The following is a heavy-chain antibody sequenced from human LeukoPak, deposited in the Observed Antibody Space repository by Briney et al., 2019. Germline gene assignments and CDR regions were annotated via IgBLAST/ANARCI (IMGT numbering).Heavy chain of an antibody. D-gene: IGHD3-22*01. J-gene: IGHJ4*02. CDR2: IYYSGST. Sequence: SETLSLTCTVSGVSISSSSYYWGWIRQPPGKRLEWIGSIYYSGSTYYNPSLKSRVTISVDTHKHQFSLKLSSVTAADTAVYYCARSSANYYDSSGYYYVPPYYFDYWGQGTLVTVSS. CDR1: GVSISSSSYY. CDR3: ARSSANYYDSSGYYYVPPYYFDY. V-gene: IGHV4-39*01.